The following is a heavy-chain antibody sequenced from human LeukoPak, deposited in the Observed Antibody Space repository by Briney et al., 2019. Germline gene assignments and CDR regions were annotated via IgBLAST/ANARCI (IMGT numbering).Heavy chain of an antibody. CDR1: GFSFSNYD. CDR3: ARGDPTVTTKQNFDY. Sequence: PGGSLRLSCAASGFSFSNYDMHWVRQAPGKGLEWVAVIWYDGSNKYYADSVKGRFTISRDNSKNTFYLQMNSLRVEDTAVYYCARGDPTVTTKQNFDYWGQGTLVTVSS. D-gene: IGHD4-17*01. J-gene: IGHJ4*02. V-gene: IGHV3-33*01. CDR2: IWYDGSNK.